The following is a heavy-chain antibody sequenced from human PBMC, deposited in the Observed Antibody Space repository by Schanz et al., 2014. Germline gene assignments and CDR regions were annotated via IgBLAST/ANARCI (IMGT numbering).Heavy chain of an antibody. CDR3: VKTDAGWRFDY. CDR1: GFSFDDYT. D-gene: IGHD6-19*01. J-gene: IGHJ4*02. CDR2: ISDRGDGT. Sequence: VQLVESGGGLVQPGGSLRLSCAASGFSFDDYTMHWVRQAPGKGLEWVSGISDRGDGTNYGDSVRGRFTISRDNSRNTVYLQMNNVGVDDTATYYCVKTDAGWRFDYWGQGTLVIVSS. V-gene: IGHV3-23*04.